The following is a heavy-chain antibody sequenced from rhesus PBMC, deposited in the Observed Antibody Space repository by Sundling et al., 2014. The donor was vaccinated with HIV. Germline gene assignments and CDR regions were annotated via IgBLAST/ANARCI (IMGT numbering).Heavy chain of an antibody. CDR3: ATPVDTVGTLTPDY. J-gene: IGHJ4*01. Sequence: EVQLVESGGGLVQPGGSLRLSCAASGFTFSNYDMYWVRQAPGKGLEWISGISSGGGSTYYADSVKGRFTISRDNSKKTLSLQMDSLTTEDTAVYYCATPVDTVGTLTPDYWGQGVLVTVSS. CDR1: GFTFSNYD. V-gene: IGHV3S42*01. D-gene: IGHD5-24*01. CDR2: ISSGGGST.